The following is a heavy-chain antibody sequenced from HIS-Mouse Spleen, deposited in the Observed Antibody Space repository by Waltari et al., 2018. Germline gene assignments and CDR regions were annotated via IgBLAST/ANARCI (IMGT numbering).Heavy chain of an antibody. D-gene: IGHD6-13*01. Sequence: QLQLQESGPGLVKPSETLSLTCTVSGGSISSSRYYWGWIRQPPGKGLEGIGSIYYSGSTYYTPSLKRRVTISVDTSKNQFSLKLSSVTAADTAVYYCAREIPYSSSWYDWYFDLWGRGTLVTVSS. CDR2: IYYSGST. CDR1: GGSISSSRYY. J-gene: IGHJ2*01. CDR3: AREIPYSSSWYDWYFDL. V-gene: IGHV4-39*07.